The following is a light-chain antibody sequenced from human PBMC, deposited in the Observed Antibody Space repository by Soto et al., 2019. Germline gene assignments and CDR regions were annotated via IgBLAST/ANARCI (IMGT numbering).Light chain of an antibody. V-gene: IGKV3-20*01. CDR1: QSVSGSN. CDR2: GSS. CDR3: QQHGSSPRT. J-gene: IGKJ2*01. Sequence: ELVLTQSPGTLSLYPGERATLSCRASQSVSGSNLAWYQQKPGQAPRLLTYGSSSRASGIPDRFSGSGSGTDFTLTISRLETEDFVVYYCQQHGSSPRTFGQGTNLEIK.